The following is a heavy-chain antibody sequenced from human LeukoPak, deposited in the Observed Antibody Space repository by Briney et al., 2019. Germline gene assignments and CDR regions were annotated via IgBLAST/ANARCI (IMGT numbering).Heavy chain of an antibody. CDR1: GGSFSGYY. CDR2: INHSGST. Sequence: SETLSLTCAVYGGSFSGYYWSWIRQPPGKGLEWIGEINHSGSTNYNPSLRSRVAISVDTSKNQFSLKLSSVTAADTAVYYCARLLCSGGSCYLDYWGQGTLVTVSS. D-gene: IGHD2-15*01. J-gene: IGHJ4*02. V-gene: IGHV4-34*01. CDR3: ARLLCSGGSCYLDY.